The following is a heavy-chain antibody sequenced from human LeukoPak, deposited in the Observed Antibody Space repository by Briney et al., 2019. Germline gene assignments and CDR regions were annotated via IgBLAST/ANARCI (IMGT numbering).Heavy chain of an antibody. CDR2: INPNTGGT. D-gene: IGHD5-12*01. CDR1: GYSFTVYY. J-gene: IGHJ4*02. V-gene: IGHV1-2*02. CDR3: ARDPSDSGYDYLYYFDY. Sequence: ASVKVSCRASGYSFTVYYMHWVRQAPGQGLEWMGWINPNTGGTNYAQKFQGRVTMTRDTSISTAYMELSRLRSDDTAVYYCARDPSDSGYDYLYYFDYWGQGTLVTVSS.